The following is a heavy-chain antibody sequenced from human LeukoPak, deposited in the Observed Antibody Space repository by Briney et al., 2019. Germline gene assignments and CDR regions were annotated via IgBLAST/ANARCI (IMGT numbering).Heavy chain of an antibody. D-gene: IGHD4-17*01. J-gene: IGHJ3*01. CDR3: AKDPNGDFIGAFDF. CDR1: GFTYTTYA. Sequence: GGSLRLSCTASGFTYTTYAMHWVRQAPGKGLEWVAVISDDGSNKYYADSVKGRFTISRDNSKNTLYLQMNGLRADDTAVYYCAKDPNGDFIGAFDFWGQGTMVTVSS. V-gene: IGHV3-30-3*02. CDR2: ISDDGSNK.